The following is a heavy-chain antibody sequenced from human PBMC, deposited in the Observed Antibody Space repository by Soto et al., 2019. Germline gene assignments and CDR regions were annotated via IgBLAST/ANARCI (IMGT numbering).Heavy chain of an antibody. CDR2: MNPNSGNT. D-gene: IGHD3-10*01. Sequence: GASVKVSCKASGYTFTSYDINWVRQATGQGLEWMGWMNPNSGNTAYAQKFQGRVTMTRNTSISTAYMELSSLRSEDTAVYYCARQYYFGSGSYYNRPFDFWGQGTLVTVSS. CDR1: GYTFTSYD. V-gene: IGHV1-8*01. J-gene: IGHJ4*02. CDR3: ARQYYFGSGSYYNRPFDF.